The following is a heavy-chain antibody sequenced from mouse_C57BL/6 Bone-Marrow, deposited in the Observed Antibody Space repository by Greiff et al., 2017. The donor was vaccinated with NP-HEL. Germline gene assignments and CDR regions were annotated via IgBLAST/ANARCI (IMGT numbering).Heavy chain of an antibody. Sequence: VKLMESGPGLVQPSQSLSITCTVSGFSLTSYGVHWVRQSPGRGLEWLGVIWSGGSTDYNADFISRLGISKDNSKCQVFFKMNSLQADDTAIYYCARKYSNNGEMDYWGQGTSVTVSS. CDR2: IWSGGST. J-gene: IGHJ4*01. CDR1: GFSLTSYG. CDR3: ARKYSNNGEMDY. D-gene: IGHD2-5*01. V-gene: IGHV2-2*01.